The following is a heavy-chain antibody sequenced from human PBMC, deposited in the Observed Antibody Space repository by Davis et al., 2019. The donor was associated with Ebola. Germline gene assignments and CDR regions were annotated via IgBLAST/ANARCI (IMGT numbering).Heavy chain of an antibody. CDR1: GFTFSSNY. V-gene: IGHV3-66*01. D-gene: IGHD3-3*01. CDR2: IYSGGST. J-gene: IGHJ4*02. CDR3: ARAKYDFWSGHIDY. Sequence: GGSLRLSCAASGFTFSSNYMSWVRQAPGKGLEWVSVIYSGGSTYYADSVKGRFTISRDNSKNTLYLQMNSLRAEDTAVYYCARAKYDFWSGHIDYWGQGTLVTVSS.